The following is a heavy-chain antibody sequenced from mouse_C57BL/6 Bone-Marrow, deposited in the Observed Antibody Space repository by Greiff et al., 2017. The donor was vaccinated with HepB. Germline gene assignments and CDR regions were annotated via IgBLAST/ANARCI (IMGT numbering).Heavy chain of an antibody. J-gene: IGHJ4*01. CDR1: GFNIKDDY. CDR2: IDPENGDT. V-gene: IGHV14-4*01. Sequence: VQLKESGAELVRPGASVKLSCTASGFNIKDDYMHWVKQRPEQGLEWIGWIDPENGDTEYASKFQDKATITADTSSNTAYLQLSSLTSEDTAVSYCSKVYDYESAMDYWGQGTSVTVSS. D-gene: IGHD2-4*01. CDR3: SKVYDYESAMDY.